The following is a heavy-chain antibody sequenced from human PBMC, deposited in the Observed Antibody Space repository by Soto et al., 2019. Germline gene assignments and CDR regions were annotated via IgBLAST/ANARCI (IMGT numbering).Heavy chain of an antibody. J-gene: IGHJ5*02. CDR3: AHRRALGSMLRGLPNWFDP. Sequence: SGPTLVNPTETLTLTCTFSGFSLSTSGMGVAWIRQPPGKALEWLALIYWDDDKRYSPSLKSRLTITKDTSRDQVVLTMTNVDPDDTATYYCAHRRALGSMLRGLPNWFDPWGQGTLVTSPQ. D-gene: IGHD3-10*01. V-gene: IGHV2-5*02. CDR2: IYWDDDK. CDR1: GFSLSTSGMG.